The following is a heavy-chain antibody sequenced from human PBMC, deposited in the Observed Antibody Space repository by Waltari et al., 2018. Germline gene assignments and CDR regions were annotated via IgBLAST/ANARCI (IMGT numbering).Heavy chain of an antibody. CDR2: IIPIFGTA. J-gene: IGHJ5*02. D-gene: IGHD6-13*01. V-gene: IGHV1-69*05. Sequence: QVQLVQSGAEVKKPGSSVKVSCKASGGTFSSYAISWVRQAPGQGLEWIGGIIPIFGTANYAQKFQGRVTITTDESTSTAYMELSSLRSEDTAVYYCARGIAAAGTEYNWFDPWGQGTLVTVSS. CDR3: ARGIAAAGTEYNWFDP. CDR1: GGTFSSYA.